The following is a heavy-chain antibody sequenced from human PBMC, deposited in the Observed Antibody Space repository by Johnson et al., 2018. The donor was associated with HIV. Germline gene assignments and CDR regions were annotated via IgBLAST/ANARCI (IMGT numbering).Heavy chain of an antibody. J-gene: IGHJ3*02. CDR3: ASEGRGAPHDAFDI. Sequence: VQLVESGGGVVQPGRSLRLSCAASGFTFSSYAMHWVRQAPGKGLEWVAVISYDGSNKYYADSVKGRFTISRANSKNTLYLQMNSLRAEDTAVYYCASEGRGAPHDAFDIWGQGTMVTVSS. V-gene: IGHV3-30-3*01. CDR1: GFTFSSYA. CDR2: ISYDGSNK. D-gene: IGHD2-15*01.